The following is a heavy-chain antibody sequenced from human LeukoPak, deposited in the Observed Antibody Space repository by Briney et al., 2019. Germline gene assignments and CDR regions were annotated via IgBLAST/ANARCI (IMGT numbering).Heavy chain of an antibody. V-gene: IGHV3-30*02. CDR1: GFTFSSYG. CDR3: AKEVLKEFSPTYYFDY. J-gene: IGHJ4*02. D-gene: IGHD3-16*02. Sequence: PGGSLRLSCAASGFTFSSYGMHWLRQAPGKGLEWVAFIRYDGSNKHYADSVKGRFTISRDNSKNTLYLQMNSLRAEDTAVYYCAKEVLKEFSPTYYFDYWGQGTLVTVSS. CDR2: IRYDGSNK.